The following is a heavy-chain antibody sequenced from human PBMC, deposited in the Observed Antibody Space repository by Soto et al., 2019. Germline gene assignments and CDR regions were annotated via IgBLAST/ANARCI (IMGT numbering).Heavy chain of an antibody. CDR1: GGSISSSSYY. Sequence: PSETLSLTCTVSGGSISSSSYYWGWIRQPPGKGLEWIGSIYYSGSTYYNPSLKSRVTISVDTSKNQFSLKLSSVTAADTAVYYCARHGSRGWYLFDYWGQGTLVTVSS. CDR3: ARHGSRGWYLFDY. J-gene: IGHJ4*02. V-gene: IGHV4-39*01. CDR2: IYYSGST. D-gene: IGHD6-19*01.